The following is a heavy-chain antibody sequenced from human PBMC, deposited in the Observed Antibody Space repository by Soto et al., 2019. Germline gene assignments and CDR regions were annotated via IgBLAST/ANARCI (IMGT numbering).Heavy chain of an antibody. CDR3: AMVDVYVTPSPQDV. V-gene: IGHV1-18*01. CDR2: INRYNGNT. CDR1: GYTFTRYG. J-gene: IGHJ6*02. Sequence: QVQLMQSGAEVKNAGASVKVSCKASGYTFTRYGIGWARQAPGQGLEWMGWINRYNGNTNYAQNVQGRVTLTTDTSTSTAFMELRSLRSNDTAIYYCAMVDVYVTPSPQDVWGQGTTVIVSS. D-gene: IGHD3-16*01.